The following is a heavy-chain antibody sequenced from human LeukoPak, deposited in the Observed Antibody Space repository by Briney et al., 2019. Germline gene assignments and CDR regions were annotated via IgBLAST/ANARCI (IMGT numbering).Heavy chain of an antibody. J-gene: IGHJ3*02. Sequence: EASVKVSCKASGYTFTGYYMHWVRQAPGQGLEWLGRINPNTGGTNFAQSFQGRVTMTRDTSITTAYMELSRLRSDDTAVYYCARVGDGLNDAFDIWGQGTMVTVSS. D-gene: IGHD5-24*01. CDR2: INPNTGGT. V-gene: IGHV1-2*06. CDR1: GYTFTGYY. CDR3: ARVGDGLNDAFDI.